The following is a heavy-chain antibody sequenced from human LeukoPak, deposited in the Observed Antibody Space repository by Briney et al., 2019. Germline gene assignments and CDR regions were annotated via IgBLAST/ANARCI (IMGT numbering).Heavy chain of an antibody. Sequence: SQTLSLTCTVSGGSISSGGYYWSWIRQHPGKGLEWIGYIYYSGSTYYNPSLKSRVTISVDTSKNQFSLKLSSVTAADTAVYYCARDKRWFGELGYYYYYDMDVWGQGTTVTVSS. CDR1: GGSISSGGYY. CDR2: IYYSGST. D-gene: IGHD3-10*01. V-gene: IGHV4-31*03. J-gene: IGHJ6*02. CDR3: ARDKRWFGELGYYYYYDMDV.